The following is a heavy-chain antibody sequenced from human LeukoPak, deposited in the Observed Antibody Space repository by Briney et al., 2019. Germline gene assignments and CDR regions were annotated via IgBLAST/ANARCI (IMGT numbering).Heavy chain of an antibody. CDR1: GYTFTGYY. D-gene: IGHD5-12*01. J-gene: IGHJ4*02. V-gene: IGHV1-2*02. CDR2: TNPNSGGT. CDR3: APGSDSGYYRVGTYFDY. Sequence: ASVKVSCKASGYTFTGYYMHWVRQAPGQGLEWMGWTNPNSGGTNYAQKFQGRVTMTRDTSISTAYMELSRLRSDDTAVYYCAPGSDSGYYRVGTYFDYWGQGTLVTVSS.